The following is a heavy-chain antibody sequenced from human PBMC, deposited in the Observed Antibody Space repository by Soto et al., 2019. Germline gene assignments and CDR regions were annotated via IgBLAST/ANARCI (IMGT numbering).Heavy chain of an antibody. J-gene: IGHJ4*02. CDR3: AKDQASGQGSFDS. CDR2: ISYDGSNQ. CDR1: GFAFNIYG. V-gene: IGHV3-30*18. Sequence: GGSLRLSCSASGFAFNIYGMHWVRQAPDKGLEWVALISYDGSNQYYADSVKGRFTISRDNSKNTLFLQMNSLRADDTAVYYCAKDQASGQGSFDSWGQGTLVTVSS.